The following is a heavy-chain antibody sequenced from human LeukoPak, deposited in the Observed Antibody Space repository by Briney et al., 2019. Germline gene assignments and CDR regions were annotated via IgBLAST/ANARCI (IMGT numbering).Heavy chain of an antibody. D-gene: IGHD3-22*01. CDR1: GFTFNNVW. Sequence: PGGSLRLSCAASGFTFNNVWMNWVRQAPGKGLEWVGRIRSRTDGGTTDYAAPVKGRFTISRDDSKKTLYLQMNSLQTEDTAVYYCAKGFGSYDSSDFDSWGQGTLVTVSS. CDR3: AKGFGSYDSSDFDS. J-gene: IGHJ4*02. V-gene: IGHV3-15*07. CDR2: IRSRTDGGTT.